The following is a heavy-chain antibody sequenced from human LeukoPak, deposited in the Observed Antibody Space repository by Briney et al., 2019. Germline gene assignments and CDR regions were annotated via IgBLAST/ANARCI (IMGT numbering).Heavy chain of an antibody. V-gene: IGHV3-33*01. CDR1: GFTFSSYG. CDR3: ARESVVVVPAATGGWFDP. CDR2: IWCDGSNK. J-gene: IGHJ5*02. D-gene: IGHD2-2*01. Sequence: GGSLRLSCAASGFTFSSYGMHWVRQAPGKGLEWVAVIWCDGSNKYYADSVKGRFTISRDNSKNTLYLQMNSLRAEDTAVYYCARESVVVVPAATGGWFDPWGQGTLVTVSS.